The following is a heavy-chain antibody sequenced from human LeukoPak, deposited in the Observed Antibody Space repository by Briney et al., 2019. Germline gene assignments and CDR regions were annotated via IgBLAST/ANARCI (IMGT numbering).Heavy chain of an antibody. CDR3: AKDRNYYDSTVERATYGLDV. D-gene: IGHD3-22*01. Sequence: GGSLRLSCAASGFTFSAFAMNWVRQAPGKALEWVSSISASGGSTFYADSVKGRFAISRDNSKNTLYLQMKSLRAEDTAVYYCAKDRNYYDSTVERATYGLDVWGQGTTVTVSS. V-gene: IGHV3-23*01. J-gene: IGHJ6*02. CDR1: GFTFSAFA. CDR2: ISASGGST.